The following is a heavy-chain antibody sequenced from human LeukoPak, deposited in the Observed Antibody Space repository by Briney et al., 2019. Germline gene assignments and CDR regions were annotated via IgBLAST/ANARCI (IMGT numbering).Heavy chain of an antibody. CDR1: GYSFTSYW. Sequence: GESLKISCKGSGYSFTSYWIGWVRQMPGKGLEWMGFIYPGDSDTRYSPSFQGQVTISADKSISTAYLQWSSLKASDTAMYSCARLGTVVAATPNWFDPWGQGTLVTVSS. D-gene: IGHD2-15*01. CDR2: IYPGDSDT. V-gene: IGHV5-51*01. CDR3: ARLGTVVAATPNWFDP. J-gene: IGHJ5*02.